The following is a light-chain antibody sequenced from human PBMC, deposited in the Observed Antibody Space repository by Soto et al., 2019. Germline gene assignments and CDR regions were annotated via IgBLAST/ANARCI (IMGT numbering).Light chain of an antibody. J-gene: IGKJ1*01. Sequence: EIVLTQSPGTLSLSPGERATLSCRASQSVSSSYLAWYQQKPGQAPRLLISGASSRATGIPDRFSGSGSWTVFTLTISRLEPEDFAVYYCQQYGSSPAWTFGQGTKVEIK. V-gene: IGKV3-20*01. CDR3: QQYGSSPAWT. CDR1: QSVSSSY. CDR2: GAS.